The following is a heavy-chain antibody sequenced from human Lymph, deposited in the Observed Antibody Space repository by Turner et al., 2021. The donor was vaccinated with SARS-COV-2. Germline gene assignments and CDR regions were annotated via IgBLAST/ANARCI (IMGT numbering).Heavy chain of an antibody. CDR2: IYSGGST. D-gene: IGHD4-17*01. J-gene: IGHJ4*02. CDR3: ARVLPYGDYFDF. V-gene: IGHV3-53*01. CDR1: GFTVSSNY. Sequence: EVQLVESGGGLIHPGGSLRLSCAASGFTVSSNYMSWVRQAPGKGLEWVSLIYSGGSTLYADSVKGRFTISRDNSKNTLYLQMNSLRADDTAVYYCARVLPYGDYFDFWGQGTLVTVSS.